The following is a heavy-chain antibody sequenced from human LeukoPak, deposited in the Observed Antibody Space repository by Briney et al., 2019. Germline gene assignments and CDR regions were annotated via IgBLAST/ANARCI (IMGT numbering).Heavy chain of an antibody. CDR1: GYSISSGYY. V-gene: IGHV4-38-2*02. J-gene: IGHJ4*02. D-gene: IGHD3-10*01. Sequence: SETLSLTCTVSGYSISSGYYWGWIRQPPGKGLEWIGSIYHSGSTYYNPSLKSRVTISVDTSKNQFSLKLSSVTAADTAVYYCARQRERRIWFGELSTSPDWGQGTLVTVSS. CDR3: ARQRERRIWFGELSTSPD. CDR2: IYHSGST.